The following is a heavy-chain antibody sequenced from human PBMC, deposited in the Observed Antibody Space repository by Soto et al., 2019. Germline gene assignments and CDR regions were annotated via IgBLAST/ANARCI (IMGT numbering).Heavy chain of an antibody. V-gene: IGHV6-1*01. CDR3: ARRASSGGSRVNWFDP. CDR1: GDSVSSNSAA. J-gene: IGHJ5*02. CDR2: TYYRSKWYN. Sequence: PSQTLSLTCAISGDSVSSNSAAWNWIRQSPSRGLEWLGRTYYRSKWYNDYAVSVKSRITINPDTSKNQFSLQLNSVTPEDTAVYYCARRASSGGSRVNWFDPWGQGTLVTVSS. D-gene: IGHD2-15*01.